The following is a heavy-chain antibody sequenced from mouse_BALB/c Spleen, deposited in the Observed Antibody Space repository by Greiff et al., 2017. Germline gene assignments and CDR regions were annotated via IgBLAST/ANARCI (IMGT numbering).Heavy chain of an antibody. J-gene: IGHJ2*01. CDR3: ARQNYDYFDY. CDR2: ISSGGGST. D-gene: IGHD2-4*01. Sequence: EVQGVESGGGLVKPGGSLKLSCAASGFAFSSYDMSWVRQTPEKRLEWVAYISSGGGSTYYPDTVKGRFTISRDNAKNTLYLQMSSLKSEDTAMYYCARQNYDYFDYWGQGTTLTVSS. V-gene: IGHV5-12-1*01. CDR1: GFAFSSYD.